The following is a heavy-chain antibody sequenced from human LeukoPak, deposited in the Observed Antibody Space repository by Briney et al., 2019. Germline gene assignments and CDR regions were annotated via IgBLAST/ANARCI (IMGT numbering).Heavy chain of an antibody. V-gene: IGHV4-4*07. CDR3: ARVKYSSSWYYFDY. CDR2: IYISGST. Sequence: PSETLSLTCTVSGGSISSYYWSWIRQPAGKGLEWIGRIYISGSTNYNPSLKSRVTMSVDTSKNQFSLKLSSVTAADTAVYYCARVKYSSSWYYFDYWGQGTPVTVSS. CDR1: GGSISSYY. J-gene: IGHJ4*02. D-gene: IGHD6-13*01.